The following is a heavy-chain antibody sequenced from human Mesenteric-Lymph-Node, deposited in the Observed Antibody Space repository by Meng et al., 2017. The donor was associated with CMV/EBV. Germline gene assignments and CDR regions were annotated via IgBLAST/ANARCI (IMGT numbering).Heavy chain of an antibody. J-gene: IGHJ1*01. D-gene: IGHD2-2*01. Sequence: KVSCKDSGDRFTNYWITWVRQLPGKGLEWMGIIYPGDSDTRYSPSFQGQVTISADNSISTIYLQWSSLRAAHSAMYYCATVEGPAPDAPDYFPYWGQGTLVTVSS. CDR2: IYPGDSDT. V-gene: IGHV5-51*01. CDR1: GDRFTNYW. CDR3: ATVEGPAPDAPDYFPY.